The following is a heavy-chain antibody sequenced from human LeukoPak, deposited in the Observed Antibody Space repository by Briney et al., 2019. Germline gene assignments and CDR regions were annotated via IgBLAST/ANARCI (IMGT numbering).Heavy chain of an antibody. Sequence: GESLKISCKGSGYSFTSYWIGWVRQMPGEGLEWKGIIYPGDSDTRYSPSFQGQVTISVDKSISTAYLQWSSLKASDSAMYYCARRVAVPSSRSYFDFWGQGTLVTVSS. CDR3: ARRVAVPSSRSYFDF. V-gene: IGHV5-51*01. J-gene: IGHJ4*02. CDR1: GYSFTSYW. CDR2: IYPGDSDT. D-gene: IGHD6-19*01.